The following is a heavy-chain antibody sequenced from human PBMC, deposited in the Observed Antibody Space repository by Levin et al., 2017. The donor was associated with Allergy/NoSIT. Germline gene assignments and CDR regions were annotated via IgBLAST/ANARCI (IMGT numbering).Heavy chain of an antibody. D-gene: IGHD3-3*01. J-gene: IGHJ3*02. CDR2: IYWDDDK. Sequence: SGPTLVKPTETLTLTCTVSGFSLSNARMGVSWIRQPPGKALEWLALIYWDDDKRYSPSLKSRLTITKDTSKNQVVLTMTNMDPVDTATYYCTHRRLRPDAFHIWGQGTGVTVSS. CDR1: GFSLSNARMG. V-gene: IGHV2-5*02. CDR3: THRRLRPDAFHI.